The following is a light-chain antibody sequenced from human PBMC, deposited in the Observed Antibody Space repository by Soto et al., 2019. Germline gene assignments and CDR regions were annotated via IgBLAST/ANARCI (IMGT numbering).Light chain of an antibody. V-gene: IGKV1-27*01. Sequence: DIQMTQSPSSLSTSVGDRVTITCRASQGISNYLAWYQQKPGKVPKLLIYAASTLQSGVPSRFSGSGSGTDFTLTISRLEPEDFAVYYCQQYVGSSRTFGQGTKVDIK. J-gene: IGKJ1*01. CDR1: QGISNY. CDR2: AAS. CDR3: QQYVGSSRT.